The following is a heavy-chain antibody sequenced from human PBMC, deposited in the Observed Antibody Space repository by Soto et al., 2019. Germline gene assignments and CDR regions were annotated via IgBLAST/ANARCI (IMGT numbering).Heavy chain of an antibody. J-gene: IGHJ4*02. V-gene: IGHV1-46*01. D-gene: IGHD2-15*01. CDR1: GYTFTNYY. Sequence: AASVKVSCKASGYTFTNYYMHWVRQAPGQGLEWMGIINPSGGSTTYAQKFQGRVTITRDTSASTAYMELSSLRSEDTAVYYCARDLGGWPDYWGQGTLVTVS. CDR2: INPSGGST. CDR3: ARDLGGWPDY.